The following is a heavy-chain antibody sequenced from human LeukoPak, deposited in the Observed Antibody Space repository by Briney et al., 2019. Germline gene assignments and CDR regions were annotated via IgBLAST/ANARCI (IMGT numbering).Heavy chain of an antibody. CDR1: GFTFSSYG. Sequence: GGSLRLSCAASGFTFSSYGMHWVRQAPGKGLEWVALIRYDGSNKYYADSVKGRFTISRDNSKNTLYLQMNSLRAEDTAVYYCAKDSDFWSGYLFDYWGQGTLVTVSS. V-gene: IGHV3-30*02. CDR2: IRYDGSNK. D-gene: IGHD3-3*01. J-gene: IGHJ4*02. CDR3: AKDSDFWSGYLFDY.